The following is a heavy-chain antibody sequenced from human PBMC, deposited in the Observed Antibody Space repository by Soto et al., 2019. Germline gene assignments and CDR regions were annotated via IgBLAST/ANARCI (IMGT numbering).Heavy chain of an antibody. J-gene: IGHJ6*02. Sequence: GGSLRLSCVASGVTFSSDGMHWVRQAPGKGLVWVSRINSDGSSTSYADSVKGRFTISRDNAKNTLYLQMNSLRAEDTAVYYCARVFTIDFWSGYYPRDYYYGMDVWGQGTTVTVSS. CDR2: INSDGSST. D-gene: IGHD3-3*01. CDR3: ARVFTIDFWSGYYPRDYYYGMDV. CDR1: GVTFSSDG. V-gene: IGHV3-74*01.